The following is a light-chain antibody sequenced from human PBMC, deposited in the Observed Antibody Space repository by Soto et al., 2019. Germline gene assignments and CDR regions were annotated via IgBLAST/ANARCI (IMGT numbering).Light chain of an antibody. CDR1: RSIRSY. CDR3: QQSYSTPYT. V-gene: IGKV1-39*01. CDR2: VAS. Sequence: DIQMTQSPFSLSASVGDRVTITCRPSRSIRSYLNWYQQKPGKAPKLLISVASSLQSGVPSRFSGSESGTDFTLTIASLQPEDFATYYCQQSYSTPYTFGQGTKLEIK. J-gene: IGKJ2*01.